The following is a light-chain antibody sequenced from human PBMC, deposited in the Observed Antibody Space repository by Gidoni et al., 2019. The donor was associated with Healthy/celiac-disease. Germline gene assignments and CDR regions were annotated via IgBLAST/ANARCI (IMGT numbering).Light chain of an antibody. J-gene: IGLJ2*01. V-gene: IGLV1-40*01. CDR2: GNS. CDR1: SSNIGAGYD. CDR3: QSYDSSLSGSGV. Sequence: QSVPTQPPSVSGAPGQRVTISCTGSSSNIGAGYDLHWYQQRPGTAPKLLIYGNSNRPSGVPDRFSGSKSGTSASLAITGLQAEDEADYYCQSYDSSLSGSGVFGGGTKLTVL.